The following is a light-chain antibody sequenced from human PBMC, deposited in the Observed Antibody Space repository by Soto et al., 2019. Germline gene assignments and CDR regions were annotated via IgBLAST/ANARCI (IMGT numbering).Light chain of an antibody. CDR3: SSYRSRSTVV. Sequence: QSALTQPASVSGSPGQSITISCTGTSNDVGGYNYVSWYQHHPGKAPKLMIYDVANRPSGVSNRFSGSKSGNTASLTISGLQAEDEADYYCSSYRSRSTVVFGGGTKPTVL. J-gene: IGLJ2*01. CDR1: SNDVGGYNY. CDR2: DVA. V-gene: IGLV2-14*03.